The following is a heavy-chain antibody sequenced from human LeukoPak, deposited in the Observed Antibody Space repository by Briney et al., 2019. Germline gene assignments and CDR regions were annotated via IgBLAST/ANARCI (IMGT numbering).Heavy chain of an antibody. D-gene: IGHD2-15*01. CDR3: AGYCSGGSLECRDYYGMDV. V-gene: IGHV3-33*01. CDR2: IWYDGSNK. J-gene: IGHJ6*02. CDR1: GFTFSSYG. Sequence: GGSLRLSCAASGFTFSSYGMHWVRQAPGKGLEWVAVIWYDGSNKYYADSVKGRFTISRDNSKNTLYLQMNSLRAEDTAVYYCAGYCSGGSLECRDYYGMDVWGQGTTVTVSS.